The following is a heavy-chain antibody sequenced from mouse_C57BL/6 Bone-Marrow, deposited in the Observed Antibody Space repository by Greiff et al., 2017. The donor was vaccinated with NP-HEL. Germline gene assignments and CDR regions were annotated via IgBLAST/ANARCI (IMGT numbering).Heavy chain of an antibody. CDR1: GFTFSSYG. CDR2: ISSGGSYT. V-gene: IGHV5-6*01. J-gene: IGHJ2*01. Sequence: EVKLMESGGDLVKPGGSLKLSCAASGFTFSSYGMSWVRQTPDKRLEWVATISSGGSYTYYPDSVKGRFTISRDNAKNTLYLQMSSLKSEDTAMYYCARPYYYGSSCFDYWGQGTTLTVSS. CDR3: ARPYYYGSSCFDY. D-gene: IGHD1-1*01.